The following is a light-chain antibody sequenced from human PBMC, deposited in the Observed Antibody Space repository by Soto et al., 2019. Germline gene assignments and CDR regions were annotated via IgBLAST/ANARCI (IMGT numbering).Light chain of an antibody. CDR3: QQYGTSPKT. J-gene: IGKJ1*01. Sequence: EIVLTQSPGTLSLSPGQRATLSCMASQSVSSGNLAWYQQKPGQAPRLLIYGTSNRATGIPDRFTGSGSGTEFTLTIIRLEREDFAVYYCQQYGTSPKTFGQGTKVDI. V-gene: IGKV3-20*01. CDR2: GTS. CDR1: QSVSSGN.